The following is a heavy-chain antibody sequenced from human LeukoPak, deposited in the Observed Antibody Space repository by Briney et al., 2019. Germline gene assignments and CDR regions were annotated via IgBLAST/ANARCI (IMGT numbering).Heavy chain of an antibody. CDR3: ARAGIAAAGTFDY. CDR1: GGSISSYY. Sequence: SETLSLTCTVSGGSISSYYWSWIRQPPGKGLEWIGYIYYSGSTNYNPSLKSRVTISVDTSKNQFSLKLSSVTAADTAVYYCARAGIAAAGTFDYWGQGTLVTVSS. J-gene: IGHJ4*02. V-gene: IGHV4-59*01. D-gene: IGHD6-13*01. CDR2: IYYSGST.